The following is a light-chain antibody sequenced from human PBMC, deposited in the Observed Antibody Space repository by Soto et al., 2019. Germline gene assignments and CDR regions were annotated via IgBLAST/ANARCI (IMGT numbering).Light chain of an antibody. J-gene: IGKJ5*01. CDR2: DAS. V-gene: IGKV1-5*01. CDR1: QNIPNW. CDR3: QQYNTYST. Sequence: DIPTTQSPSTLSASVGGSVTIACRASQNIPNWLAWYQQKPGKAPNPLIYDASSLKSGVPARFSGSGSGTEFTLTISSLQPDDFATYYCQQYNTYSTFGQGTRLEIK.